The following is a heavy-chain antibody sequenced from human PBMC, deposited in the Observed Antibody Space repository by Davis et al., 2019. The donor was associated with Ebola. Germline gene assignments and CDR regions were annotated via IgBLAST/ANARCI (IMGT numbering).Heavy chain of an antibody. Sequence: HTGGSLRLSCAASGFTFSSYWMHWVRHAPGKGLVWVSRINSDGSSTSYADSVKGRFTISRDNAKNTLYLQMNSLRAEDTAVYYCARDGVLTLIVATTSDYYYYGMDVWGKGTTVTVSS. CDR3: ARDGVLTLIVATTSDYYYYGMDV. J-gene: IGHJ6*04. V-gene: IGHV3-74*01. CDR2: INSDGSST. D-gene: IGHD5-12*01. CDR1: GFTFSSYW.